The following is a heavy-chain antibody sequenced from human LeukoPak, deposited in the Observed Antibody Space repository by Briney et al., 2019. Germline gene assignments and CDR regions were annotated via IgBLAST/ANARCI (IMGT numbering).Heavy chain of an antibody. D-gene: IGHD3-3*01. CDR3: ARGTRGYFWSGYPNYYYYGMDV. V-gene: IGHV3-11*01. CDR1: GFTFSDYY. Sequence: GGSLRLSCAASGFTFSDYYMSWIRQAPGKGLEWVSYISSSGSTIYYADSVKGRFTISRGNAKNSLYLQMNSLRAEDTAVYYCARGTRGYFWSGYPNYYYYGMDVWGQGTTVTVSS. J-gene: IGHJ6*02. CDR2: ISSSGSTI.